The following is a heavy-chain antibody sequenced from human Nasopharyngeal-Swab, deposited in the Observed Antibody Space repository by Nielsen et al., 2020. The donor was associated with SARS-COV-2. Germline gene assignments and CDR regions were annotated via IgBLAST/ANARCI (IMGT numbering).Heavy chain of an antibody. CDR1: GFTFSSYA. Sequence: SLKISCAASGFTFSSYAMSWVRQAPGKGLEWVSGISWNSGSIGYADSVKGRFTISRDNAKNSLYLQMNSLRAEDTALYYCAKDTGYYGSGSQAARYYYYYGMDVWGQGTTVTVSS. CDR3: AKDTGYYGSGSQAARYYYYYGMDV. J-gene: IGHJ6*02. CDR2: ISWNSGSI. D-gene: IGHD3-10*01. V-gene: IGHV3-9*01.